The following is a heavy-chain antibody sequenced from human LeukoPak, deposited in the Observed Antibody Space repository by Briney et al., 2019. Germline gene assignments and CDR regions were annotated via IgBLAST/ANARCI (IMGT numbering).Heavy chain of an antibody. J-gene: IGHJ6*03. CDR2: IYTSGST. D-gene: IGHD2-21*01. V-gene: IGHV4-4*07. CDR3: ASQIVVVKKYYYYYYMDV. CDR1: GGSISSYY. Sequence: PSETLSLTCTVSGGSISSYYWSWIRQPAGKGLEWIGRIYTSGSTNYNPSLKSRVTMSVDTSKNQFSLKLSSVTAADTAVYYCASQIVVVKKYYYYYYMDVWGKGTTVTVSS.